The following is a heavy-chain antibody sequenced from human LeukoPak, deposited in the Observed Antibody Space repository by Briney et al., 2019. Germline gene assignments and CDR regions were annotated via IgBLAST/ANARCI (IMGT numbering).Heavy chain of an antibody. CDR1: GVAISRGGYA. V-gene: IGHV4-30-4*07. J-gene: IGHJ5*02. Sequence: SETLSLTCAVSGVAISRGGYAGNWIRQPPGKGLEWIAYIYHSGTTYYNPSLKSRATISVDTSKNQFSLKLSSVTAADTAVYYCVRGRYSSGWFKDKNWFDPWGQGIPVTVSS. CDR3: VRGRYSSGWFKDKNWFDP. D-gene: IGHD6-19*01. CDR2: IYHSGTT.